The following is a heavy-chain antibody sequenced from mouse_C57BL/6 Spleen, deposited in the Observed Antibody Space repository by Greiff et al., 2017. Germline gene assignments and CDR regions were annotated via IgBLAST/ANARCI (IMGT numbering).Heavy chain of an antibody. CDR2: INPNNGGT. J-gene: IGHJ3*01. CDR1: GYTFTDYN. D-gene: IGHD2-3*01. CDR3: ASAVIGGYYVPFAY. V-gene: IGHV1-18*01. Sequence: VQLQQSGPELVKPGASVKIPCKASGYTFTDYNMAWVKQSHGKSLEWIGDINPNNGGTIYNQKFKGKATLTVDKSSSTAYMELRSLTSEDTAVYYCASAVIGGYYVPFAYWGQGTLVTVSA.